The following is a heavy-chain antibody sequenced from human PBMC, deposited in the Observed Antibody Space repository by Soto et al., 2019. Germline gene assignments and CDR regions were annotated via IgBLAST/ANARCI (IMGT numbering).Heavy chain of an antibody. J-gene: IGHJ3*01. CDR3: GREPYISGHYSGGCEV. CDR2: VSHDGKTE. Sequence: QVQLVESGGGVVQPGRSLRLSCAASGFTFSSYAMHWVRQAPGKGLEWVAVVSHDGKTEYHAASVKGRFTISRDTSANILSLQMNSLRDEDTAVYCCGREPYISGHYSGGCEVWGQGTMVTVSS. V-gene: IGHV3-30*04. D-gene: IGHD3-22*01. CDR1: GFTFSSYA.